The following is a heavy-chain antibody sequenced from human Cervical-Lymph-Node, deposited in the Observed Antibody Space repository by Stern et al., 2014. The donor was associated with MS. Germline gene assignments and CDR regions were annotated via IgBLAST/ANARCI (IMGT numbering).Heavy chain of an antibody. CDR2: IYYSGST. J-gene: IGHJ5*02. CDR3: VRDRGDSSGYYYVVDP. D-gene: IGHD3-22*01. V-gene: IGHV4-61*01. CDR1: GGSVSSGSYY. Sequence: QLQLQESGPGLVKPSETLSLTCTVSGGSVSSGSYYWSWIRQPPGKGLEWIGYIYYSGSTNYNPSLKSRVTISVDTSKNQFSLKLSSVTAADTAVYYCVRDRGDSSGYYYVVDPWGQGTLVTVSS.